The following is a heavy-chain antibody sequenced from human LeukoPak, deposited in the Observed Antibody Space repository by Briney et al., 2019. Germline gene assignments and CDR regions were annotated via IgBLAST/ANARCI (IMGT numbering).Heavy chain of an antibody. V-gene: IGHV3-21*01. Sequence: KPGGSLRLSCAASGFTFSSYSMNWVRQAPGKGLEWVSSIGSRSTYTYSADSVKGRFTISRDNAKNSLYLQMNSLRAGDTAVYYCARGGLNFGAFDIWGQGTMVTVSS. CDR2: IGSRSTYT. CDR3: ARGGLNFGAFDI. D-gene: IGHD1-7*01. CDR1: GFTFSSYS. J-gene: IGHJ3*02.